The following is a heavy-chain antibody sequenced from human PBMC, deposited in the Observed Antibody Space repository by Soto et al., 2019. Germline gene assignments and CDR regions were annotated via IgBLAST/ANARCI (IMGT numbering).Heavy chain of an antibody. CDR1: GGSVYDFY. D-gene: IGHD3-9*01. V-gene: IGHV4-59*02. CDR2: IYNTGTT. J-gene: IGHJ4*02. Sequence: QVHLQESGPVRVRPSETLSLTCSVSGGSVYDFYWNWLRQSPGKGLEWIGNIYNTGTTNYNPSLRSRATISIDTSKNQFSLQLKSVTAADSAMYFCARGHGIYVRFDFWGQGALVSVSS. CDR3: ARGHGIYVRFDF.